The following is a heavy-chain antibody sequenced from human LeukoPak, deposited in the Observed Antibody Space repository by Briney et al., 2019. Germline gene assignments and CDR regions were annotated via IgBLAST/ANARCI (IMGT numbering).Heavy chain of an antibody. Sequence: GGSLRLSCAASGFTFSSYAMHWVRQVPGKGLEWVAVISYDGSNKYYADSVKGRFTISRDNSKNTLYLQMNSLRAEDTAVYYCARCISGSYRVGAFDIWGQGTMVTVSS. CDR2: ISYDGSNK. D-gene: IGHD1-26*01. CDR1: GFTFSSYA. CDR3: ARCISGSYRVGAFDI. V-gene: IGHV3-30-3*01. J-gene: IGHJ3*02.